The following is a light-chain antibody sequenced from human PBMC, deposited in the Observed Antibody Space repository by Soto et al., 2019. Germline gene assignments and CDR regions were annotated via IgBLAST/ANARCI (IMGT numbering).Light chain of an antibody. CDR3: QQYKNWPPPS. J-gene: IGKJ4*01. CDR1: QSVGTA. V-gene: IGKV3-15*01. Sequence: EIVMTQSPATLSVSQGETATLSCRAIQSVGTAVAWYEHKPGQAPRLLSVGASIRATGVPGRFCGGGSGTAVTLTISSVQSEDFAVYSCQQYKNWPPPSFGGGTTVEIK. CDR2: GAS.